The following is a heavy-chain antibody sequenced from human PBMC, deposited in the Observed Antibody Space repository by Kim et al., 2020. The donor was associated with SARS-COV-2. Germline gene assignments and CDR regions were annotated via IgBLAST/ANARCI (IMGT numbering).Heavy chain of an antibody. CDR3: ARRDIVVVPAAISWYFDL. Sequence: GGSLRLSCAASGFTFSDYYMSWIRQAPGKGLEWVSYISSSSSYTNYTDSVKGRFTISRDNAKNSLYLQMNSLRAEDTAVYYCARRDIVVVPAAISWYFDLWGRGTLVTVSS. CDR2: ISSSSSYT. D-gene: IGHD2-2*01. CDR1: GFTFSDYY. V-gene: IGHV3-11*06. J-gene: IGHJ2*01.